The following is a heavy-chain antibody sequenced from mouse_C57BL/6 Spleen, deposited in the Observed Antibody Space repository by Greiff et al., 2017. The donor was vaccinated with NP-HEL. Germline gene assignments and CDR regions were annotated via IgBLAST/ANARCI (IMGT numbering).Heavy chain of an antibody. D-gene: IGHD2-4*01. J-gene: IGHJ3*01. Sequence: VQLQQSGPELVKPGASVKISCKASGYAFSSSWMNWVKQRPGTGLEWIGRIYPGDGDTNYNGKFKGKATLTADKSSSTAYMQLSILTAEDSAVYFCARAYDYDWFAYWGQGTLVTVSA. V-gene: IGHV1-82*01. CDR2: IYPGDGDT. CDR3: ARAYDYDWFAY. CDR1: GYAFSSSW.